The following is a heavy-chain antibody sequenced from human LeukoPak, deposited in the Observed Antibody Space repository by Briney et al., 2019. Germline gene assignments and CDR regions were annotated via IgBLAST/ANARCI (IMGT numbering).Heavy chain of an antibody. CDR2: IKPDGSAE. CDR1: GFTFSSNW. CDR3: LGGTGWIFDY. D-gene: IGHD6-19*01. V-gene: IGHV3-7*01. J-gene: IGHJ4*02. Sequence: GGSLRLSCGTSGFTFSSNWMSWVRHAPGRGLDWVANIKPDGSAEYYAASVKGRFTVSRDNAKNSLYLQMNSLRVEDTAVYYCLGGTGWIFDYWGQGTLVTVSS.